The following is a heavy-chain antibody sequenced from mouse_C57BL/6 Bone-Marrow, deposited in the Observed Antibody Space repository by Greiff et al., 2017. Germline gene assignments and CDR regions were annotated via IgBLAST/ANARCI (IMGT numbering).Heavy chain of an antibody. CDR3: AISENY. V-gene: IGHV1-76*01. D-gene: IGHD3-1*01. CDR2: IYPGSGNT. CDR1: GYTFTDYY. Sequence: VKLQESGAELVRPGASVKLSCKASGYTFTDYYINWVKQRPGQGLEWIARIYPGSGNTYYNEKFKGKATLTAETSSSTAYMQLSSLTSEDSAVYFCAISENYWGQGTTLTVSS. J-gene: IGHJ2*01.